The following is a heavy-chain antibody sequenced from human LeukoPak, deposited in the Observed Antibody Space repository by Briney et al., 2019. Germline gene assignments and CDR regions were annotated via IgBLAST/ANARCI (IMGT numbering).Heavy chain of an antibody. CDR2: IYYSGTT. CDR3: TRRATYYGMDV. J-gene: IGHJ6*02. V-gene: IGHV4-59*08. CDR1: GGSTRSDY. Sequence: SETLSLTCAVSGGSTRSDYWSWIRQPPGKGLEWIGYIYYSGTTNYNPSLKSRVTISADTSKNQFSLKLSSVTAADTAVYYCTRRATYYGMDVWGQGTTVTVSS.